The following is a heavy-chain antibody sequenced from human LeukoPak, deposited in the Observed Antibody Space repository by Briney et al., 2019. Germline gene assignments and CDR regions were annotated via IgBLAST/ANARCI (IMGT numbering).Heavy chain of an antibody. J-gene: IGHJ5*02. CDR2: INHSGST. V-gene: IGHV4-34*01. CDR1: GGSFSGYY. CDR3: ARGYYDFWSGYPSRDNWFDP. D-gene: IGHD3-3*01. Sequence: SETLSLTCAVYGGSFSGYYWSWIRQPPGKGLEWIGEINHSGSTNYNPSLKSRVTISVDTSKNQFSLKLSSVTAADTAVYYCARGYYDFWSGYPSRDNWFDPWGQGTLVTVSS.